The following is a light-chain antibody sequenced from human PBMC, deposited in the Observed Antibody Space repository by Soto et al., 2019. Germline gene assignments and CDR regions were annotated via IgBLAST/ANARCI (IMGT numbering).Light chain of an antibody. CDR1: QSVRNK. J-gene: IGKJ2*01. CDR3: QQYNNWPPEYT. CDR2: DSS. Sequence: EIVMTQSPATLSVSPGERVTLSCRASQSVRNKLAWYQQKPGQTPRLLIYDSSSRDTGIPARFSGSGSGTEFTLTISSLQSEDFAVYYCQQYNNWPPEYTFGQGTKLEIK. V-gene: IGKV3-15*01.